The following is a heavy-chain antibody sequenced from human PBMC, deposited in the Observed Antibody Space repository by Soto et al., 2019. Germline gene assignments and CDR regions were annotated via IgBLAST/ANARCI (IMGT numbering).Heavy chain of an antibody. CDR3: ARVYRGWFDP. J-gene: IGHJ5*02. V-gene: IGHV4-34*01. D-gene: IGHD4-4*01. CDR2: INHSGST. Sequence: PSETLSLTCAVYGGSFSGYYWSWIRQPPGKGLEWIGEINHSGSTNYNPSLKSRVTISVDTSKNQFSLKLSSVTAADTAVYYCARVYRGWFDPWGQGTLVTVSS. CDR1: GGSFSGYY.